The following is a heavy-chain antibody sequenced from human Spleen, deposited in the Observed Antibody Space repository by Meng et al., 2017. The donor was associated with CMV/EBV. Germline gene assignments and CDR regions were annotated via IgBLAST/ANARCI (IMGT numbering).Heavy chain of an antibody. J-gene: IGHJ3*02. D-gene: IGHD4/OR15-4a*01. Sequence: GGSLRLSCAASGFTFSSNWMHWVRQAPGKGLVWVSRINSDGSSTSYADSVKGRFTISRDNAKNTLYLQMNSLRAEDTAVYYCARERGAHTINDGFDIWGQGTMVTVSS. CDR3: ARERGAHTINDGFDI. V-gene: IGHV3-74*01. CDR1: GFTFSSNW. CDR2: INSDGSST.